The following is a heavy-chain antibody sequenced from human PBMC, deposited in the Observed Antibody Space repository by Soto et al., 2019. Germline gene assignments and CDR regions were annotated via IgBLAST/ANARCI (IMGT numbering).Heavy chain of an antibody. CDR1: GFTFSIYA. D-gene: IGHD5-12*01. J-gene: IGHJ3*01. CDR3: AMSAGYGGAFDV. Sequence: EKQLVESGGALAQPGGSLRLSCVGSGFTFSIYALTWVRQAPGKGLEWVSLITNNGDNTFLVDSVKGRFSISRDNSKNTLYLQLENLRAEDTAVYYCAMSAGYGGAFDVWGQGTMVAVSS. CDR2: ITNNGDNT. V-gene: IGHV3-23*04.